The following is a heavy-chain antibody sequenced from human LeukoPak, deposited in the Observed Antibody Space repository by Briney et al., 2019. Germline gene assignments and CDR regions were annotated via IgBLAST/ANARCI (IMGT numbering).Heavy chain of an antibody. D-gene: IGHD3-10*01. J-gene: IGHJ4*02. CDR3: ARRRLLWFGELPDFDY. CDR2: INHSGST. CDR1: GFTFSSYW. Sequence: GSLRLSCAASGFTFSSYWMSWIRQPPGKGLEWIGEINHSGSTNYNPSLKSRVTISVDTSKNQFSLKLSSVTAADTAVYYCARRRLLWFGELPDFDYWGQGTLVTVSS. V-gene: IGHV4-34*01.